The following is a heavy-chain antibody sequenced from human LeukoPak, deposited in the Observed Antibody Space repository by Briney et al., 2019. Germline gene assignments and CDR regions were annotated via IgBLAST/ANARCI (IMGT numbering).Heavy chain of an antibody. CDR2: IKQDGSGK. CDR3: ARDKGGYSYGYDY. Sequence: PGGSLRLSCAASGFTFSSYWMSWVRQAPGKGLEWVANIKQDGSGKYYVDSVKGRFTISRDNAKNSLYLQMDSLRVEDTAVYYCARDKGGYSYGYDYWGQGTLVTVSS. D-gene: IGHD5-18*01. CDR1: GFTFSSYW. J-gene: IGHJ4*02. V-gene: IGHV3-7*01.